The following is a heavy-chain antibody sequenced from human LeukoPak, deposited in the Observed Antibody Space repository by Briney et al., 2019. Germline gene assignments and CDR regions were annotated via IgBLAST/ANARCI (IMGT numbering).Heavy chain of an antibody. J-gene: IGHJ4*02. CDR2: ISSSSSTI. CDR1: GFTFSSYS. D-gene: IGHD3-22*01. V-gene: IGHV3-48*02. CDR3: ARGRNNFAYYYDSSGYYGY. Sequence: PGGSLRLSCAASGFTFSSYSMNWVRQAPGKGLEWVSYISSSSSTIYYADSVKGRFTISRDNAKNSLYLQMNSLRDEDTAVYYCARGRNNFAYYYDSSGYYGYWGQGTLVTVSS.